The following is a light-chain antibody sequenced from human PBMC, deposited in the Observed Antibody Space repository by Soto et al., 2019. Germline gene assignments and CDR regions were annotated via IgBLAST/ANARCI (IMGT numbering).Light chain of an antibody. CDR1: SSDVGGYNY. V-gene: IGLV2-8*01. CDR2: GVT. CDR3: TSFAPGRIYV. Sequence: QSALTQPPSASGSPGQSVTISCTGTSSDVGGYNYVSWYQQHPGKAPKLMIYGVTKRPSGVPDRFSGSKSGNTASLTVSGLQAEDEADYYCTSFAPGRIYVFGSGTKVTVL. J-gene: IGLJ1*01.